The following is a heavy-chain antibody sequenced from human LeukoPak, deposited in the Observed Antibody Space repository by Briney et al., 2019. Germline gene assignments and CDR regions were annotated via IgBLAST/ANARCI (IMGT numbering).Heavy chain of an antibody. CDR1: GYTFTGYY. CDR3: ARDHYHKIHSVMVTAPDY. J-gene: IGHJ4*02. Sequence: GASVKVSCKASGYTFTGYYIHWVRQAPGEGLEWMGIINPTGGSTSYAQKFQGRVTMTRDTSTSTVYMELSSLRSEDTAVYYCARDHYHKIHSVMVTAPDYWGQGTLVIVSS. D-gene: IGHD2-21*02. V-gene: IGHV1-46*01. CDR2: INPTGGST.